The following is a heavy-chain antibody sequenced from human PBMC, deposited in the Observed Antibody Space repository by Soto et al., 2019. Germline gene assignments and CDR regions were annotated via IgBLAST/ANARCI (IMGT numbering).Heavy chain of an antibody. Sequence: VKVSCKASGGTFSSYAISWVRQAPGQGLEWMGWINPNGGGAKYAQNFQGRVTMTRDTSISTAHMDLSSLRFDDTAVYYCARGGYSSAWALGYWGQGTLVTVSS. J-gene: IGHJ4*02. CDR3: ARGGYSSAWALGY. CDR1: GGTFSSYA. CDR2: INPNGGGA. V-gene: IGHV1-2*02. D-gene: IGHD6-19*01.